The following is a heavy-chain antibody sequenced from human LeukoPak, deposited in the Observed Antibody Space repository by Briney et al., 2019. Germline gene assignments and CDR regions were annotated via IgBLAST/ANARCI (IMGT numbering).Heavy chain of an antibody. Sequence: PSETLSLTCTVSGGSISSYYWSWIRQPPGKGLEWIGYIYYSGSTNYNPSLKSRVTISVDTSKNQFSLKLSSVTAADTAVYYCARTYSSSWPFDYWGQGTLVTVSS. D-gene: IGHD6-13*01. CDR2: IYYSGST. V-gene: IGHV4-59*12. CDR1: GGSISSYY. CDR3: ARTYSSSWPFDY. J-gene: IGHJ4*02.